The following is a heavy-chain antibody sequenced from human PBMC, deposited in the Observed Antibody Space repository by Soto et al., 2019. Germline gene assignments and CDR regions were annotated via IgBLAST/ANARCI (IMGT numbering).Heavy chain of an antibody. CDR2: IKEDGSEK. CDR3: ARYRSLDP. J-gene: IGHJ5*02. D-gene: IGHD3-16*02. Sequence: GGSLRLSCADSGFILRNYWMSWVRQAPGMGLQWVASIKEDGSEKYYVDPVKGRFTISRENAKNSLYLQMNNLRAEDTAVYYCARYRSLDPWGQGILVTVSS. CDR1: GFILRNYW. V-gene: IGHV3-7*03.